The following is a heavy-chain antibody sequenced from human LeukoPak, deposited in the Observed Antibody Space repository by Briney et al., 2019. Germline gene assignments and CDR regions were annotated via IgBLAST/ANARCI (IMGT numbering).Heavy chain of an antibody. V-gene: IGHV1-69*13. CDR2: IIPLFDTA. CDR1: GGTFSNYA. Sequence: SVKVSCKASGGTFSNYAISWVRQAPGQGLEWMGGIIPLFDTADYAQKFQGRLTTTADESTSTAYMELSRLRSDDTAVYYCARSAPRYGFFPYYYYYYMDVWGKGTTVTVSS. CDR3: ARSAPRYGFFPYYYYYYMDV. J-gene: IGHJ6*03. D-gene: IGHD5-18*01.